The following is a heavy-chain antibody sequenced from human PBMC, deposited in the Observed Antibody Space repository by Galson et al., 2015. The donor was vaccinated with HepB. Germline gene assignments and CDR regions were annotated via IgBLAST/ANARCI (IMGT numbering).Heavy chain of an antibody. CDR3: AKDRGKCSSTSCYDFDY. D-gene: IGHD2-2*01. J-gene: IGHJ4*02. CDR1: GFTFSTYG. Sequence: SLRLSCAASGFTFSTYGMHWVRQAPGKGLEWVAVISYDGSKKYYADYVKGRFTISRDSSKNTLYLQMNSLRAEDTAVYYCAKDRGKCSSTSCYDFDYWGQGTLVTVSS. CDR2: ISYDGSKK. V-gene: IGHV3-30*18.